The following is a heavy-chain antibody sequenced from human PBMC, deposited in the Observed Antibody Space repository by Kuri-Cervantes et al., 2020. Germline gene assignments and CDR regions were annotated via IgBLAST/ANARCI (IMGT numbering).Heavy chain of an antibody. V-gene: IGHV3-48*02. D-gene: IGHD3-10*01. CDR1: GFTFSSYS. J-gene: IGHJ4*02. CDR2: ISSSSTI. Sequence: GGSLRLSCAASGFTFSSYSMNWVRQAPGKGLEWVSYISSSSTIYYADSVKGRFTISRDNAKNSLYLQMNSLRDEDTAVYYCAREGLWMARGSYYTSGYWGQGTLVTVSS. CDR3: AREGLWMARGSYYTSGY.